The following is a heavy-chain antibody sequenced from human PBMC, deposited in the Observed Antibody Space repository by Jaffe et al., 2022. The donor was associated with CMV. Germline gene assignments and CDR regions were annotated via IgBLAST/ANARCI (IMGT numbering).Heavy chain of an antibody. Sequence: QVQLVQSGAEVKKPGASVKVSCKASGYTFTSYYMHWVRQAPGQGLEWMGIINPSGGSTSYAQKFQGRVTMTRDTSTSTVYMELSSLRSEDTAVYYCARFSMVATARPTGTNWFDPWGQGTLVTVSS. CDR2: INPSGGST. D-gene: IGHD6-6*01. CDR3: ARFSMVATARPTGTNWFDP. J-gene: IGHJ5*02. V-gene: IGHV1-46*01. CDR1: GYTFTSYY.